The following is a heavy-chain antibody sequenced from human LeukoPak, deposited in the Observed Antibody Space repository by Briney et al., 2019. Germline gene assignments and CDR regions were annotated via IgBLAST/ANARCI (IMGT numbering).Heavy chain of an antibody. D-gene: IGHD6-19*01. V-gene: IGHV1-2*02. CDR1: GYTFTGNY. Sequence: ASVKVSCKASGYTFTGNYMHWVRQAPGQGLEWMGWINPNSGGANYAQKFQGRVTMTRDTSISTAYMELSRLRSDDTAVYYCARDGRSSGRPEYWGQGTLVTVSS. CDR3: ARDGRSSGRPEY. CDR2: INPNSGGA. J-gene: IGHJ4*02.